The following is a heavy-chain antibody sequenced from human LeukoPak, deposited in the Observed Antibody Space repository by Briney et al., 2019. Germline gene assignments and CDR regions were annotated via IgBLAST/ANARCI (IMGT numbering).Heavy chain of an antibody. Sequence: GGSLRLSCAASGFTFSSYAMSWVRQAPGKGLEWVSAISGSGGSTYYADSVKGRFTISRDNAKNSLYLQMNSLRAEDTAVYYCARVLDYGDYTPADYWGQGTLVTVSS. D-gene: IGHD4-17*01. CDR1: GFTFSSYA. V-gene: IGHV3-23*01. CDR2: ISGSGGST. CDR3: ARVLDYGDYTPADY. J-gene: IGHJ4*02.